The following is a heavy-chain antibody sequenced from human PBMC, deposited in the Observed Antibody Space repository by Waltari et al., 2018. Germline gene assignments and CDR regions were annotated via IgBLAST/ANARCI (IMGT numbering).Heavy chain of an antibody. J-gene: IGHJ6*03. D-gene: IGHD5-18*01. CDR3: AKAQEGYSYGFHYYYYMDV. CDR1: GFTFSSYG. Sequence: QVQLVESGGGVVQPGRSLRLSCAASGFTFSSYGMHWLRQAPGTGPEWVAVIWYDGSNKYYADSVKGRFTISRDNSKNTLYLQMNSLRAEDTAVYYCAKAQEGYSYGFHYYYYMDVWGKGTTVTVSS. V-gene: IGHV3-33*06. CDR2: IWYDGSNK.